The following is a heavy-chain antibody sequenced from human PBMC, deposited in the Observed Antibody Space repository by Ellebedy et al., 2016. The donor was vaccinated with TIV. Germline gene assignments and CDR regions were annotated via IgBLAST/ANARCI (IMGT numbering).Heavy chain of an antibody. D-gene: IGHD3-3*01. CDR3: ARDRLRDFWSGPGFPSGDGMDV. V-gene: IGHV3-74*01. J-gene: IGHJ6*02. CDR2: INSDGSST. CDR1: GFTFSSYW. Sequence: GGSLRLXXAASGFTFSSYWMHWVRQAPGKGLVWVSRINSDGSSTSYADSVKGRFTISRDNAKNTLYLQMNSLRAEDTAVYYCARDRLRDFWSGPGFPSGDGMDVWGQGTTVTVSS.